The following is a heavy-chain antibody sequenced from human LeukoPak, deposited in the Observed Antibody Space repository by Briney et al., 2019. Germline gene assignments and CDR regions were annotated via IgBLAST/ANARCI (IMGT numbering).Heavy chain of an antibody. J-gene: IGHJ4*02. D-gene: IGHD1-26*01. CDR1: AFTFSSYA. V-gene: IGHV3-23*01. CDR3: AKIAPKRATPRGGVLDY. Sequence: PGGSLRLSCAASAFTFSSYAMSWVRQAPGKGLEWVSTIDGSGGGTYYADSVKGRFTISRDNSKNTLYLQMNSLRAEDTAVYYCAKIAPKRATPRGGVLDYWGQGTLVTVSS. CDR2: IDGSGGGT.